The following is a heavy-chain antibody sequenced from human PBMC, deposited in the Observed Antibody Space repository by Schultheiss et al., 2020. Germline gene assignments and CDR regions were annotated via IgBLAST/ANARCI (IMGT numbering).Heavy chain of an antibody. CDR3: ARAPGPRLYNWFDP. CDR2: IYTSGST. CDR1: GGSFSGYY. D-gene: IGHD4/OR15-4a*01. V-gene: IGHV4-59*10. Sequence: SQTLSLTCAVYGGSFSGYYWSWIRQPAGKGLEWIGRIYTSGSTNYNASLKSRVTISVDTSKNQFSLKLSSVTAADTAVYYCARAPGPRLYNWFDPWGQGTLVTVSS. J-gene: IGHJ5*02.